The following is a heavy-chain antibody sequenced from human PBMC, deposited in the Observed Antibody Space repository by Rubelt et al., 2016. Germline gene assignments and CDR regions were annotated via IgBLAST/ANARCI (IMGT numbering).Heavy chain of an antibody. CDR1: RSHA. CDR2: ISFDGTNK. V-gene: IGHV3-30*04. J-gene: IGHJ4*02. D-gene: IGHD3-10*01. CDR3: ARKMSDLWLFDS. Sequence: RSHAMHWVRQAPGKGLEWVAVISFDGTNKYYVDSVKGRFTISRGNSMHTLYLQMNSLRPEDTAVYYFARKMSDLWLFDSWGQGTLVTVSS.